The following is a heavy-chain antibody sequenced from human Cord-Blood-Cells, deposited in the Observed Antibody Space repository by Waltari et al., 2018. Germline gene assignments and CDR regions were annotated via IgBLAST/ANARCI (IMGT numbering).Heavy chain of an antibody. D-gene: IGHD1-26*01. CDR3: ARAGGVGVGATLYYYYGMDV. J-gene: IGHJ6*02. Sequence: QVQLVQSGAEVKKPGASVKVSCKASGYTFTGYYMHWVRQAPGQGLEWMGWINPNSGGTNYAQKFQGRVTMTRDTSISTAYMELSGVISDDSAVYYCARAGGVGVGATLYYYYGMDVWGQGTTVTVSS. CDR1: GYTFTGYY. V-gene: IGHV1-2*02. CDR2: INPNSGGT.